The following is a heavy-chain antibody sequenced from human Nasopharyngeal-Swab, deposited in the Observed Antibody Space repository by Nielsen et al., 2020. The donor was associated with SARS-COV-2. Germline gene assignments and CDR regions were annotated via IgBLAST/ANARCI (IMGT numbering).Heavy chain of an antibody. CDR2: IWYDGSNK. J-gene: IGHJ4*02. CDR3: ARGDYDFWSGYPRYFDY. Sequence: WIRQHPGKGLEWVAVIWYDGSNKYYADSVKGRFTISRDNSKNTLYLQMNSLRAEDTAVYYCARGDYDFWSGYPRYFDYWGQGTLVTVSS. D-gene: IGHD3-3*01. V-gene: IGHV3-33*01.